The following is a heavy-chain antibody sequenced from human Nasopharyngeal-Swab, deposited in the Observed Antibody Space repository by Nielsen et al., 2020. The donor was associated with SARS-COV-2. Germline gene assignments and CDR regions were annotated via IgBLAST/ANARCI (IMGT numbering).Heavy chain of an antibody. J-gene: IGHJ6*03. D-gene: IGHD2-2*01. V-gene: IGHV3-11*01. Sequence: GESLKISCAASGFTFSDYYMSWIRQALGKGLEWVSYISSSGSTIYYADSVKGRFTISRDNAKNSLYLQMNSLRAEDTAVYYCARVIWDCSSTSCTYYYYYYMDVWGKGTTVTVSS. CDR3: ARVIWDCSSTSCTYYYYYYMDV. CDR1: GFTFSDYY. CDR2: ISSSGSTI.